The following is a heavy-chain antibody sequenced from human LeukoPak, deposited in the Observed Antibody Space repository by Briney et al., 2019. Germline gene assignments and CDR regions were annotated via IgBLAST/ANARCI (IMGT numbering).Heavy chain of an antibody. CDR2: ISYSGST. CDR1: GGSVSSGSYY. D-gene: IGHD1-7*01. V-gene: IGHV4-61*01. CDR3: ASSLELREFDY. Sequence: SETLSLTCTVSGGSVSSGSYYWSWIRQPPGKGLEWIGYISYSGSTNYNPSLESRVTISVDTSKNQFSLKLSSVTAADTAVYYCASSLELREFDYWGQGTLVTVSS. J-gene: IGHJ4*02.